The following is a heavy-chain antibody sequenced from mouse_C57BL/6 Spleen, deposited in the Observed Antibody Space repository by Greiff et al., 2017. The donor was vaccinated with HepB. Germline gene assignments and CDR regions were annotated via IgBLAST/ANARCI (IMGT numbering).Heavy chain of an antibody. D-gene: IGHD2-3*01. CDR2: IDPENGDT. CDR1: GFNIKDDY. J-gene: IGHJ2*01. V-gene: IGHV14-4*01. CDR3: TCDGYYLY. Sequence: EVKLLESGAELVRPGASVKLSCTASGFNIKDDYMHWVKQRPEQGLEWIGWIDPENGDTEYASKFQGKATITADTSSNTAYLQLSSLTSEDTAVYYCTCDGYYLYWGQGTTLTVSS.